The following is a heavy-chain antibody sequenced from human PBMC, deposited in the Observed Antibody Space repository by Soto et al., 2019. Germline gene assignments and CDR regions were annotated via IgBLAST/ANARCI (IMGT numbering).Heavy chain of an antibody. CDR1: GDSFTKYS. Sequence: QVQLVQSGAEVKKPGSSVKVSCKASGDSFTKYSITWVRQAPGQGLEWLARIIPLVGITSHAQRFQGRIILTADTSTETAYMELTTVTSEDTAIYYCAVDCGGDNCYPHGSHIWGQGTLVTVSS. D-gene: IGHD2-21*02. CDR3: AVDCGGDNCYPHGSHI. J-gene: IGHJ3*02. CDR2: IIPLVGIT. V-gene: IGHV1-69*02.